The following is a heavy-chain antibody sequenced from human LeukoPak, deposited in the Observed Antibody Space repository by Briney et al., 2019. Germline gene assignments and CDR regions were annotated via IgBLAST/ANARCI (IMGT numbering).Heavy chain of an antibody. CDR1: GFTFSNYA. CDR2: ISGNGGTT. J-gene: IGHJ4*02. CDR3: AKYGDYGTLSFDY. Sequence: PGGSLRLSCAASGFTFSNYAMSWVRQAPGKGLEWVSAISGNGGTTFYADSVKGQFTISRDNSKNTLYLQMNSLRAEDTAVYYCAKYGDYGTLSFDYWGQGTLVTVSS. V-gene: IGHV3-23*01. D-gene: IGHD4-17*01.